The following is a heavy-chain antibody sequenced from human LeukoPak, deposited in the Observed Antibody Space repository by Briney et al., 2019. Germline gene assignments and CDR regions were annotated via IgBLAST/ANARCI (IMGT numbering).Heavy chain of an antibody. CDR1: GGTFSSYA. D-gene: IGHD6-13*01. V-gene: IGHV1-69*13. CDR3: ASRSGRSRSSWYGGFDGGPEPPFNNYYYGMDV. Sequence: GASVKVSGMASGGTFSSYAISWVRQAPGQGLEWMGGIIPIFGTANYAQKFQGRVTITADESTSTAYMELSSLRSEDTAVYYCASRSGRSRSSWYGGFDGGPEPPFNNYYYGMDVWGQGTTVTVSS. CDR2: IIPIFGTA. J-gene: IGHJ6*02.